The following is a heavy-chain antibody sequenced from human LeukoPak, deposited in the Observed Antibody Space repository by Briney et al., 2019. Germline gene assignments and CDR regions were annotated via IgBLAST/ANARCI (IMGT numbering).Heavy chain of an antibody. CDR2: IRTKPNSYAT. V-gene: IGHV3-73*01. J-gene: IGHJ4*02. CDR3: TRYYYDASGYDS. Sequence: GGSLKLSCAASGITFSGSPIHWVRQASGKGLEWVGRIRTKPNSYATAYAASVKGRFTVSRDDSKNMAYLQMDSLKTEDTAVYYCTRYYYDASGYDSWGQGTLVTVSS. CDR1: GITFSGSP. D-gene: IGHD3-22*01.